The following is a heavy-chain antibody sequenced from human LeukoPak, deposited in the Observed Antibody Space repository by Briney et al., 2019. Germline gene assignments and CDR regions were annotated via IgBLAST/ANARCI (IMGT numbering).Heavy chain of an antibody. CDR1: GYTFTGYY. J-gene: IGHJ5*02. V-gene: IGHV1-2*02. D-gene: IGHD2-2*01. CDR2: INPNSGGT. Sequence: GASVKVSCKASGYTFTGYYMHWVRQAPGQGLEWMGWINPNSGGTNYAQKFQGRVTMTRDTSISTAYMELSRLRSDDTAVYYCARPSSRYQLLFQAWFDPWGQGTLVTVSS. CDR3: ARPSSRYQLLFQAWFDP.